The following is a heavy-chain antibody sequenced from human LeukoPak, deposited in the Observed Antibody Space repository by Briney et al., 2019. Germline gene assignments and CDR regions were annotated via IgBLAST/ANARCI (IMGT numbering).Heavy chain of an antibody. CDR3: ARKPISIAAAT. CDR2: IYWDDDK. CDR1: GFSLSTSGVG. J-gene: IGHJ5*02. D-gene: IGHD6-13*01. V-gene: IGHV2-5*02. Sequence: ESGPTLVKPTQTLTLTCTFSGFSLSTSGVGVGRIRQPPGKALEWLALIYWDDDKRYSPSLKSRLTITKDTSKNQVVLTMTNMDPVDTATYYCARKPISIAAATWGQGTLVTVSS.